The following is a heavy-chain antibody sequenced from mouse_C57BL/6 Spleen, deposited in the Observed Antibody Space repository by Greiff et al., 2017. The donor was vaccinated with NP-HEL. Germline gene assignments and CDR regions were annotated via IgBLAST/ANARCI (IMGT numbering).Heavy chain of an antibody. Sequence: VKLVESGAELVKPGASVKISCKASGYAFSSYWMNWVKQRPGKGLEWIGQIYPGDGDTNYNGKFKGKATLTADKSSSTAYMQLSSLTSEDSAVYFCARGPTGDYWGQGTSVTVSS. CDR3: ARGPTGDY. CDR2: IYPGDGDT. D-gene: IGHD1-1*01. J-gene: IGHJ4*01. CDR1: GYAFSSYW. V-gene: IGHV1-80*01.